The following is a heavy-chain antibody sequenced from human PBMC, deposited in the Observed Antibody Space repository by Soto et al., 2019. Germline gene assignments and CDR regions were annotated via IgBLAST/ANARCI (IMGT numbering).Heavy chain of an antibody. CDR3: AGAGSRTSWYYYYMDV. J-gene: IGHJ6*03. V-gene: IGHV1-3*01. CDR1: GYTFTPYP. CDR2: INAVNGNT. Sequence: QVQLVQSGAEVKKPGASVKVSCKASGYTFTPYPVHWVRQAPGQRLEWMGWINAVNGNTKYSQKFQGRVTITRDTSASTDYMELSSLRSEDTAVYYCAGAGSRTSWYYYYMDVWGKGTTVTVSS. D-gene: IGHD6-13*01.